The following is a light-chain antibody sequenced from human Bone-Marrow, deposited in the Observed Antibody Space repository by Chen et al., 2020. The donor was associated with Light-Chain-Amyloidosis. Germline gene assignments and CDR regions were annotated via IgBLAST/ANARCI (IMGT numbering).Light chain of an antibody. J-gene: IGLJ2*01. CDR2: DVS. CDR3: SSYAGSNFQI. CDR1: KSDIGNYNY. V-gene: IGLV2-8*01. Sequence: QSALPQPPSASGSPGQSVTISCTGTKSDIGNYNYVSWYQQHPGKAPKLLIYDVSERPSGVSDRFSGSKSGNTASLTVSGLQAEDGADYYCSSYAGSNFQIFGGGTKLTVL.